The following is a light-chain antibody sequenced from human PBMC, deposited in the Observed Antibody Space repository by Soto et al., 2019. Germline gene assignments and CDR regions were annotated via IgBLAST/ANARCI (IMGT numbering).Light chain of an antibody. CDR3: QVWDSSSDHVV. CDR1: NIGSKS. J-gene: IGLJ2*01. V-gene: IGLV3-21*04. CDR2: YDN. Sequence: SYELTQPPSVSVAPGKTARITCGGNNIGSKSVHWYQQKPGQAPVLVIYYDNDRPSGLPERFSGSNSGNTATLTISRVEAGDEADYYCQVWDSSSDHVVFGGGTKLTVL.